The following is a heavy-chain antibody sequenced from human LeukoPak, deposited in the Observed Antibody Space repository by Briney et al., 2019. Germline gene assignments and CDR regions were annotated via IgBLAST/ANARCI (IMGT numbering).Heavy chain of an antibody. J-gene: IGHJ4*02. CDR3: ASQIRYYYDSGGYPSFFDY. CDR1: SGSISNGGYY. V-gene: IGHV4-31*03. D-gene: IGHD3-22*01. CDR2: IYYSGST. Sequence: SETLSLTCTVSSGSISNGGYYWSWIRQHPGKGLEWIGYIYYSGSTYYTPSLTSRVTISVDTSENQFSLKLYSVTAADTAVYYCASQIRYYYDSGGYPSFFDYWGQGTLVTVSS.